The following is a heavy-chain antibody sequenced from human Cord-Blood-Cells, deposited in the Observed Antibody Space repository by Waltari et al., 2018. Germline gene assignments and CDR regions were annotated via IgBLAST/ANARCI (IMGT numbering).Heavy chain of an antibody. CDR2: ISYDGSNK. CDR3: AKEGLSYDLEKDAFDI. Sequence: QVQLVESGGGVVQPGRSLRLSCAASGFTFSSYGMHWVRQAPGKGLAWEAVISYDGSNKNYADSVKGRFTISRDNSKNTLYLQMNSLRAEDTAVYYCAKEGLSYDLEKDAFDIWGQGTMVTVSS. J-gene: IGHJ3*02. V-gene: IGHV3-30*18. CDR1: GFTFSSYG. D-gene: IGHD1-1*01.